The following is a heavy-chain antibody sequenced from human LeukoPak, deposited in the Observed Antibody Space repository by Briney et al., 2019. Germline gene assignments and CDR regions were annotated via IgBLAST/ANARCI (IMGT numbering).Heavy chain of an antibody. J-gene: IGHJ4*02. Sequence: GESLKISCKGSGYSFTSYWIGWVRQMPGKGLEWMGIIYPGDSDTRCSPSFQGQVTISADKSISTAYLQWSSLKASDTAMYYCARHSYYYDSSGYLPRPYYFDYWGQGTLVTVSS. CDR1: GYSFTSYW. CDR3: ARHSYYYDSSGYLPRPYYFDY. V-gene: IGHV5-51*01. CDR2: IYPGDSDT. D-gene: IGHD3-22*01.